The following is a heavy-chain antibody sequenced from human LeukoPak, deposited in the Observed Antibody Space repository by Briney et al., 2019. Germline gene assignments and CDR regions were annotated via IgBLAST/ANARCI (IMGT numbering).Heavy chain of an antibody. Sequence: GASVKVSCKASGGTFSSYAISWVRQAPGQGLEWMGGIIPIFGTANYAQKFQGRVTITTDESTSTAYMELSSLRSEDTAVYYCARSYCSSTSCYYSGWFDPWGQGTLVTVSS. V-gene: IGHV1-69*05. J-gene: IGHJ5*02. CDR3: ARSYCSSTSCYYSGWFDP. CDR1: GGTFSSYA. D-gene: IGHD2-2*01. CDR2: IIPIFGTA.